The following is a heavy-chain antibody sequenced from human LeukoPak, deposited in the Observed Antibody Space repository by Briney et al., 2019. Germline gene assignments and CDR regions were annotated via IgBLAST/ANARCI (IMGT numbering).Heavy chain of an antibody. V-gene: IGHV3-30*18. CDR1: GFTFSNYG. Sequence: GGSLRLSCAASGFTFSNYGMHWVRQAPGKGLEWVVVISYDGSNKYYADSVKGRFTISRDNSKNTLYLQMNSLRAEDTAVYYCAKDFDYYDSSGYYYAWGFDYWGQGTLVTVSS. J-gene: IGHJ4*02. CDR2: ISYDGSNK. D-gene: IGHD3-22*01. CDR3: AKDFDYYDSSGYYYAWGFDY.